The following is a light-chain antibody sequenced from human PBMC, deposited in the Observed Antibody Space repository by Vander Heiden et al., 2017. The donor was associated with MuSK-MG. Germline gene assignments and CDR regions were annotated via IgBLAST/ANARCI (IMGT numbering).Light chain of an antibody. CDR3: SSYTSSSTGV. CDR2: DVS. J-gene: IGLJ1*01. Sequence: QSALTQPASVSGSPGQSITISCTGTSRDVGGYNDVSWYQQHPGNAPKLIIYDVSNRPSGVSNRFAGSKAGTTASLTISGLQAEDDADYYCSSYTSSSTGVFGTGTKVTVL. V-gene: IGLV2-14*01. CDR1: SRDVGGYND.